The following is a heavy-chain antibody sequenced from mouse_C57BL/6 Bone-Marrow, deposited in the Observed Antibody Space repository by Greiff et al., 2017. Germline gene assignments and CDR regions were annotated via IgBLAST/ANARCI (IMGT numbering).Heavy chain of an antibody. CDR2: IDPSDSET. CDR1: GYTFTSYW. J-gene: IGHJ2*01. CDR3: ARTGLFDY. D-gene: IGHD4-1*01. Sequence: QVQLKQPGAELVRPGSSVKLSCKASGYTFTSYWMHWVKQRPIQGLEWIGSIDPSDSETHYNPKFKDKATLTVDKSSSTAYLQLSSLTSEDAAVYYCARTGLFDYGGQGTTLTVSS. V-gene: IGHV1-52*01.